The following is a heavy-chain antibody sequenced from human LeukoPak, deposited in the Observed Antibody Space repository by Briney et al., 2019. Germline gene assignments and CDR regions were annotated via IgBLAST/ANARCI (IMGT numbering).Heavy chain of an antibody. CDR2: ISSSSSYI. CDR3: ARGHYDSSGYLDY. J-gene: IGHJ4*02. V-gene: IGHV3-21*01. Sequence: GGSLRLSCAASGFTFSSYSMNWVRQAPGKGLEWVLSISSSSSYIYYADSVKGRFTISRDNAKNSLYLQMNSLRAEDTAVYYCARGHYDSSGYLDYWGQGTLVTVSS. CDR1: GFTFSSYS. D-gene: IGHD3-22*01.